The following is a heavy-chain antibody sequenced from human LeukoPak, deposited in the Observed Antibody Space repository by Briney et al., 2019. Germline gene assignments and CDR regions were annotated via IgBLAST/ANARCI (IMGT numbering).Heavy chain of an antibody. D-gene: IGHD2-15*01. CDR3: AKVDCLGSCYRYYFDY. Sequence: GRSLRLSCAASGFTFSSYGMHWVRQAPGKGLEWVAVISYDGSNKYYADSVKGRFTISRDNSKNTLYLQMNSLRAEDTAVYYCAKVDCLGSCYRYYFDYWGQGTLVTASS. CDR2: ISYDGSNK. V-gene: IGHV3-30*18. J-gene: IGHJ4*02. CDR1: GFTFSSYG.